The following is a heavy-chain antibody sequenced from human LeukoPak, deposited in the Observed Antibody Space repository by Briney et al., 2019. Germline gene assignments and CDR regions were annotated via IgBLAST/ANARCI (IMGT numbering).Heavy chain of an antibody. J-gene: IGHJ4*02. CDR1: GGTFSSYA. D-gene: IGHD1-26*01. V-gene: IGHV1-69*13. Sequence: SVKVSCKASGGTFSSYAISWVRQAPGQGLEWMGGIIPIFGTANYAQKCQGRDTITADESTSTAYMELSSLRSEDTAVYYCARARNTGIVGATNDYWGQGTLVTVSS. CDR2: IIPIFGTA. CDR3: ARARNTGIVGATNDY.